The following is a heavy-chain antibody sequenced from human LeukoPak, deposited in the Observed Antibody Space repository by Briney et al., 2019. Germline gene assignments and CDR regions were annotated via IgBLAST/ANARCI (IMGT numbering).Heavy chain of an antibody. CDR1: GGSISSHY. CDR2: IYYTGTS. V-gene: IGHV4-59*08. Sequence: PAETLSLTCTVSGGSISSHYWSWIRQPPGKRLEWIAYIYYTGTSNYNPSLKSRVTISVDTSKNQISLRLSSVTAADTAVYYCAGQGIDAFDIWGQGTLVTVSS. CDR3: AGQGIDAFDI. J-gene: IGHJ3*02.